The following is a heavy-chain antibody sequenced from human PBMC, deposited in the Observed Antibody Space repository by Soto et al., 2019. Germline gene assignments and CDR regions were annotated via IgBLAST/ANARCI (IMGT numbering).Heavy chain of an antibody. J-gene: IGHJ5*02. CDR3: ASSGGTFNGFDP. D-gene: IGHD1-26*01. CDR2: IYHTGST. CDR1: GGSISGSDW. Sequence: QVQLQESGPGLVKPSGTLSLTCAVSGGSISGSDWWTWVRQPPGKGLEWIGEIYHTGSTLYHPSLQSRVTISVDTSRNQFSVTGSSVTAAATAVDSCASSGGTFNGFDPWGQGTLVTVSS. V-gene: IGHV4-4*02.